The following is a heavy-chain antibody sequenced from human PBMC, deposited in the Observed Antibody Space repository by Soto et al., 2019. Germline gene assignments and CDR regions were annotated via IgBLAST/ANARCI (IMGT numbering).Heavy chain of an antibody. Sequence: QVQLVESGGGVVQPGRSLRLSCAASGFTFSSYAIHWVRQAPGKGLEWVALISYEGRNKYYADSVKGRFTISRDNSKNTLYLPMNSLRAEYTAVYYCAKAERVAATPPFAYWGRGTLVTVSS. V-gene: IGHV3-30*18. CDR1: GFTFSSYA. D-gene: IGHD5-12*01. CDR2: ISYEGRNK. CDR3: AKAERVAATPPFAY. J-gene: IGHJ4*02.